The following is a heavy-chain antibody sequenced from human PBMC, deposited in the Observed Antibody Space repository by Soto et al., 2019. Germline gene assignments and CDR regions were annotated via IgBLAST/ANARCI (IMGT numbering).Heavy chain of an antibody. CDR1: GGTFSIYG. Sequence: ASVKVSCKASGGTFSIYGFSWVRQMPGKGLEWMGIIYPYDSDTRYSPSFQGQVTISADKSITTAYLHWSSLKASDTAMYYCARRPTGTTGSYAFDFWGQGTMVTVSS. V-gene: IGHV5-51*01. J-gene: IGHJ3*01. CDR2: IYPYDSDT. CDR3: ARRPTGTTGSYAFDF. D-gene: IGHD1-7*01.